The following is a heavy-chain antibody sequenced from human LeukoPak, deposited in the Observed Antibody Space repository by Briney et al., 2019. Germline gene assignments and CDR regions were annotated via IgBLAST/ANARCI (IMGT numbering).Heavy chain of an antibody. D-gene: IGHD3-10*01. CDR1: GGSISSSY. CDR3: ARREVETRASASGNWLGP. J-gene: IGHJ5*02. Sequence: SETLSLTCTVSGGSISSSYWNWVRQPPGKGLEWIGRISYSGTTNYNPSLKSRVTISSDTSKNQFSLKLTSVTAADTAVYYCARREVETRASASGNWLGPWGQGTLVTVSS. V-gene: IGHV4-59*08. CDR2: ISYSGTT.